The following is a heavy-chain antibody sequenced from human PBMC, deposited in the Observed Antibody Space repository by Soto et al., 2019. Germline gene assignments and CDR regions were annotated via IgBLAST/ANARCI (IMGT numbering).Heavy chain of an antibody. CDR1: GFTFSTYW. CDR2: IKHDGSEK. J-gene: IGHJ4*02. Sequence: PGGSLRLSCATSGFTFSTYWMTWVRLPPGKGLEWVANIKHDGSEKYYVDSVRGRFTISRDNAKNSLYLQMNSLRAEDTAVYFCVRYYDFWTGYSLFDSWGQGTVVTVSS. V-gene: IGHV3-7*01. D-gene: IGHD3-3*01. CDR3: VRYYDFWTGYSLFDS.